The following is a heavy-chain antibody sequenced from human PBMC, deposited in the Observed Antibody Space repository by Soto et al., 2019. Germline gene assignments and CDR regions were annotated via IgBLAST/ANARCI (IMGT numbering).Heavy chain of an antibody. J-gene: IGHJ4*02. CDR2: IYYSGST. CDR1: GGSISSSSYY. D-gene: IGHD6-19*01. CDR3: ARTVRSGWYRNY. Sequence: QLQLQESGPGLVKPSETLSLTCTVSGGSISSSSYYWGWIRQPPGKGLEWIGSIYYSGSTYYNPSLKSRVTISVDTSKNQFSLKLSSVTAADTAVYYCARTVRSGWYRNYWGQGTLVTVSS. V-gene: IGHV4-39*01.